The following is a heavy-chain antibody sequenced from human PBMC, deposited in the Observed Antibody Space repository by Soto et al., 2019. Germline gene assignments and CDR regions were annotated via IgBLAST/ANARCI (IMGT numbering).Heavy chain of an antibody. Sequence: SETLSLTCTVSGGSISSSSYYWGWIRQPPGKGLEWIGSIYYSGSTYYKPSLKSQVTISVDTSKNQFSLKLSSVTSADTAVYYCASPKIAFYNWFDPWGQGTLVTVS. J-gene: IGHJ5*02. V-gene: IGHV4-39*01. CDR1: GGSISSSSYY. CDR3: ASPKIAFYNWFDP. CDR2: IYYSGST. D-gene: IGHD3-3*02.